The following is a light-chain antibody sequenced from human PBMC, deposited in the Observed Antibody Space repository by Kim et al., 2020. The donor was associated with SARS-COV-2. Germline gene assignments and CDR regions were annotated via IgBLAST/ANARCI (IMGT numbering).Light chain of an antibody. Sequence: DIQMTQSPSSVSASVGDRVTFTCRASQGIRSWLAWYQQRPGKAPKLLIYAATNLQTGVPSRFSGSGSGTDFTLTISSLQPEDFGTYYCQQANSFPPTVGQGTKLEI. J-gene: IGKJ2*01. CDR3: QQANSFPPT. CDR1: QGIRSW. V-gene: IGKV1-12*01. CDR2: AAT.